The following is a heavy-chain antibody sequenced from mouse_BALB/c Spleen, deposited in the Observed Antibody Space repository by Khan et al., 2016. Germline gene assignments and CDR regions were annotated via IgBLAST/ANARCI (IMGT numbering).Heavy chain of an antibody. Sequence: EVQLQESGPGLVKPSQSLSLTCTVTGYSITSDYTWNWIRQFPGNRLEWMGYISFSGATTYSPFLKSRISITRDTSKNQFFLQLNFVTSEDTATYCCAMASYDLDNWGEGTTLTVSS. V-gene: IGHV3-2*02. CDR3: AMASYDLDN. CDR2: ISFSGAT. CDR1: GYSITSDYT. D-gene: IGHD1-1*01. J-gene: IGHJ2*01.